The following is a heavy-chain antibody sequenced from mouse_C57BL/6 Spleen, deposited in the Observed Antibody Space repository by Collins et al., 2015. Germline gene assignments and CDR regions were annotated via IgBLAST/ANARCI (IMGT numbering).Heavy chain of an antibody. J-gene: IGHJ1*03. CDR2: ISNGGGST. D-gene: IGHD1-1*01. Sequence: EVKLVESGGGLVQPGGSLKLSCAASGFTFSDYYMYWVRQTPEKRLEWVAYISNGGGSTYYPDTVKGRFTISRDNAKNTLYLQMSRLKSEDTAMYYCARGNSLLRYFDVWGTGTTVTVSS. CDR3: ARGNSLLRYFDV. V-gene: IGHV5-12*01. CDR1: GFTFSDYY.